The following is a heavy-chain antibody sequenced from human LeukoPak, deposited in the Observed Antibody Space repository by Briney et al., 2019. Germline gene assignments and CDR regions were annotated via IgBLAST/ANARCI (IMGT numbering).Heavy chain of an antibody. V-gene: IGHV3-30*04. D-gene: IGHD3-10*01. J-gene: IGHJ4*02. CDR2: ISYDGSNK. Sequence: GGSLRLSCAASGFTFSSYAMHWVRQAPGKGLEWVTVISYDGSNKYYADSVKGRFTISRDNSKNTLYLQMNSLRAEDTAIYYCAKGRGSGSYYYTPDYWGQGTLVTVSS. CDR3: AKGRGSGSYYYTPDY. CDR1: GFTFSSYA.